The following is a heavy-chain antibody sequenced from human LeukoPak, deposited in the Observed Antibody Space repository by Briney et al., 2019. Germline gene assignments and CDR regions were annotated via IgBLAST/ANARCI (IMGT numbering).Heavy chain of an antibody. Sequence: SETLSLTCAVYGGSFSNYYWSWIRQPPGKGLEWIGYIYYSGSTNYNPSLKSRVTISVDTSKNQFSLKLSSVTAADTAVYYCASYDSSGYHYYFDYWGQGTLVTVSS. J-gene: IGHJ4*02. CDR3: ASYDSSGYHYYFDY. D-gene: IGHD3-22*01. V-gene: IGHV4-59*01. CDR2: IYYSGST. CDR1: GGSFSNYY.